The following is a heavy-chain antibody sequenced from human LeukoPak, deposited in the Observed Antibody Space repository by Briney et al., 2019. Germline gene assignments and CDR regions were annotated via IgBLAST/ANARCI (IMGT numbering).Heavy chain of an antibody. CDR3: ARKTYYYDSGSYSKSYYFDY. CDR2: ISSSSTDT. V-gene: IGHV3-11*06. Sequence: PGGSLRLSCAASGFTFSDFYMSWVRQAPGKGLEWLSDISSSSTDTNYADSVKGRFTISRDNAKNSLFLQLNSLRAEDTAVYYCARKTYYYDSGSYSKSYYFDYWGQGTLVTVSS. J-gene: IGHJ4*02. CDR1: GFTFSDFY. D-gene: IGHD3-10*01.